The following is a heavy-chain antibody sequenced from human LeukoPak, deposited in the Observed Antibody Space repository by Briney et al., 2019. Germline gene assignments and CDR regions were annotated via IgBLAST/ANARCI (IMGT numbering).Heavy chain of an antibody. Sequence: SETLSLTCTVSGGSISSGDYYWSWIRQPPGKGLEWIGYIYYSGSTYYNPSLKSRVTISVDRSKNQFSLKLSSVTAADTAVYYCARTRFGEFYFDYWGQGTLVTVSS. D-gene: IGHD3-10*02. CDR2: IYYSGST. V-gene: IGHV4-30-4*01. CDR1: GGSISSGDYY. CDR3: ARTRFGEFYFDY. J-gene: IGHJ4*02.